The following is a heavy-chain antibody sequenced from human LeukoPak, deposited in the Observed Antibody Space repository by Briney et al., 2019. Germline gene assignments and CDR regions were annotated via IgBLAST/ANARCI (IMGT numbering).Heavy chain of an antibody. Sequence: PGGSLRLSCAASGFTFDDYAMHWVRQGPGKGLEWVSGVSWNSGTIYYADSVKGRFTISRDNAKNSLYLQMNSLRAEDTAVYYCAELGITMIGGVWGRGTTVTISS. D-gene: IGHD3-10*02. CDR1: GFTFDDYA. CDR2: VSWNSGTI. CDR3: AELGITMIGGV. J-gene: IGHJ6*04. V-gene: IGHV3-9*01.